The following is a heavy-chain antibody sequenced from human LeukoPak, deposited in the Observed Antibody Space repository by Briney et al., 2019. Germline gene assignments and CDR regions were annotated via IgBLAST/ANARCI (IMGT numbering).Heavy chain of an antibody. V-gene: IGHV1-2*02. Sequence: ASVKVSCEASGYTFTGYYMHWVRQAPGQGLEWMGWINPNSGGTNYAQKFQGRVTMTRDTSISTAYMELSRLRSDDTAVYYCARDGDIVVVPAAYFDYWGQGTLVTVSS. J-gene: IGHJ4*02. CDR2: INPNSGGT. D-gene: IGHD2-2*01. CDR3: ARDGDIVVVPAAYFDY. CDR1: GYTFTGYY.